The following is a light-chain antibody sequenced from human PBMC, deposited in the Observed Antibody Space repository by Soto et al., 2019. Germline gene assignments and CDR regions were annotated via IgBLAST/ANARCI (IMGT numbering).Light chain of an antibody. J-gene: IGKJ1*01. CDR3: QQYDTFPRT. CDR2: GAS. V-gene: IGKV3-20*01. Sequence: EIVLTQSPGTLSLFPGDRATLSCRASQSLSSNFLAWYQQKPGQAPRLLIYGASRRATDIPDRFSGSGSGTDFALTSTRLEPAAFAVYFCQQYDTFPRTFGQGTKVEIQ. CDR1: QSLSSNF.